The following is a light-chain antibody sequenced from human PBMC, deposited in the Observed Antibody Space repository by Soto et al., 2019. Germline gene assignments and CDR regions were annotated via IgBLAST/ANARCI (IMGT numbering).Light chain of an antibody. J-gene: IGKJ1*01. CDR1: QSVSSSY. Sequence: GERATLSCRASQSVSSSYLAWYQQKPGQAPRLLIYGASSRATGIPDRFSGSGSGTDFTLTISRLEPEDFAVYYCQQYGSSPPTFGQGTKVDIK. CDR2: GAS. CDR3: QQYGSSPPT. V-gene: IGKV3-20*01.